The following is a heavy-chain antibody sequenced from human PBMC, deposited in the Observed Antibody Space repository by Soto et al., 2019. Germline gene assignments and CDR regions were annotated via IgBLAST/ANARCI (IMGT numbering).Heavy chain of an antibody. CDR3: ARDSTGADYGMDV. D-gene: IGHD3-10*01. Sequence: ASVKVSCKASGYTFTGYYMHWVRQAPGQGLEWMGWINPNSGGTNYAQKFQGRVTMTRDTSISTAYMELSRLRSDDTAVYYCARDSTGADYGMDVWGQGTTATDSS. CDR2: INPNSGGT. J-gene: IGHJ6*02. CDR1: GYTFTGYY. V-gene: IGHV1-2*02.